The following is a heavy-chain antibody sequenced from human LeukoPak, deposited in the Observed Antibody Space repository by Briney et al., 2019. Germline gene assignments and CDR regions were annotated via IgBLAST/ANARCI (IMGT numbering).Heavy chain of an antibody. CDR1: GFTFSSYA. V-gene: IGHV3-23*01. D-gene: IGHD2-15*01. CDR2: ISGSGGST. Sequence: QSGGSLKLSCAASGFTFSSYAMSWVRQAPGKGLEWVSAISGSGGSTYYADSVKGRFTISRDNSKNTLYLQMNSLRAEDTAVYYCAKAVVAATRVWDYWGQGTLVTVSS. CDR3: AKAVVAATRVWDY. J-gene: IGHJ4*02.